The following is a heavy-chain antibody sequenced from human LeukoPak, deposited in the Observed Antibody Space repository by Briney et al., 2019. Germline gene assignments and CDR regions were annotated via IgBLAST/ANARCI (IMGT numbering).Heavy chain of an antibody. J-gene: IGHJ4*02. CDR1: GYSISSGYY. Sequence: PSETLSLTCAVSGYSISSGYYWGWIRQPPGKGLEWIGSIYHSGSTYYNPSLKSRVTISVDTSKNQFSLKLSSVTAADTAVYYCAKASVTTAVLFDSWGQGTQVAVSS. D-gene: IGHD4-23*01. V-gene: IGHV4-38-2*01. CDR3: AKASVTTAVLFDS. CDR2: IYHSGST.